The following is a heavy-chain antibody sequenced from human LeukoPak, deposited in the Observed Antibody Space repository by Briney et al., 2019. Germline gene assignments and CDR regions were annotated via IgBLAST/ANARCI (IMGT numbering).Heavy chain of an antibody. Sequence: PGGSLRLSCAASGFTFSSYGMHWVRQAPGKGLEWVAFIRYDGSNKYYADSVKGRFTISRDNAKNSLYLQMNSLRAEDTAVYYCASERGTRDGYNYDAFDIWGQGTMVTVSS. J-gene: IGHJ3*02. D-gene: IGHD5-24*01. CDR1: GFTFSSYG. CDR2: IRYDGSNK. V-gene: IGHV3-30*02. CDR3: ASERGTRDGYNYDAFDI.